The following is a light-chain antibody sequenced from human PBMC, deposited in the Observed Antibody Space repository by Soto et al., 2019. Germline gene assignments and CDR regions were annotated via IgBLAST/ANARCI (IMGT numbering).Light chain of an antibody. CDR2: DAS. CDR3: QQYGSSPIT. Sequence: EIVLTQSPGTLSLSPGERATLSCRASQSVSSSYLAWYQQKPGQAPRLLIYDASNRATGIPDRFSGSGSGTDFTLTISRLEPEDFVVYYCQQYGSSPITFAQGPRLEIK. V-gene: IGKV3-20*01. CDR1: QSVSSSY. J-gene: IGKJ5*01.